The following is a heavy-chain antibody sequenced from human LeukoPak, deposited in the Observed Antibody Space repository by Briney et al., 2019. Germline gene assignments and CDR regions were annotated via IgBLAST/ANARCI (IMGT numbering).Heavy chain of an antibody. D-gene: IGHD3-10*01. CDR3: ARGVRGIISYYYYYMDL. J-gene: IGHJ6*03. V-gene: IGHV3-74*01. Sequence: GGSLRLSCAASGSTFSRNWMHWVRQTPGKGLVWVSRINGDGSATTYADSVAGRFTISRDNAKNTICLQMTSLRAEDTAVYYCARGVRGIISYYYYYMDLWGKGTTVTVSS. CDR2: INGDGSAT. CDR1: GSTFSRNW.